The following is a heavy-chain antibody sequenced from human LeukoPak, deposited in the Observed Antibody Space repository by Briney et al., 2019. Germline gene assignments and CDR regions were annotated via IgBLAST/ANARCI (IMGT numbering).Heavy chain of an antibody. CDR1: GFTFSSYA. D-gene: IGHD1-26*01. CDR2: ISGSGGST. CDR3: AKPKYSGSDRNFDY. Sequence: PGGSLRLSCAASGFTFSSYAMSWVRQAPGKGLEWVSAISGSGGSTYYADSVKGRFTISRDNSKNTLYLQVNSLRAEDTAVYYCAKPKYSGSDRNFDYWGQGTLVTVSS. V-gene: IGHV3-23*01. J-gene: IGHJ4*02.